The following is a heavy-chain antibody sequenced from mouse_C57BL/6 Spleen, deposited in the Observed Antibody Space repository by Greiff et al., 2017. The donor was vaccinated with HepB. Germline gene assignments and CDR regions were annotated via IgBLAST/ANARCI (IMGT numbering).Heavy chain of an antibody. CDR1: GYTFTSYW. J-gene: IGHJ2*01. V-gene: IGHV1-59*01. Sequence: VQLQQPGAELVRPGTSVKLSCKASGYTFTSYWMHWVKQRPGQGLEWIGVIDPSDSYTNYNQKFKGKATLTVDTSSSTAYMQLSSLTSEDSAVYYCSTVVATNYFDYWGQGTTLTVSS. D-gene: IGHD1-1*01. CDR3: STVVATNYFDY. CDR2: IDPSDSYT.